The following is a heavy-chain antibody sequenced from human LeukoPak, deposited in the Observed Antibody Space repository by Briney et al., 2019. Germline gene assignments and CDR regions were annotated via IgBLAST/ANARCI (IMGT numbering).Heavy chain of an antibody. D-gene: IGHD3-22*01. V-gene: IGHV3-48*01. Sequence: PGGSLRLSCAASGFSFGDYSMTWVRQAPGKGLEWVSYIRSDGSAIYYADSVKGRFTISRDNAKKSLYLQMNSLRAEDTAVYYCASREGYYYDSSGIALGIWGQGTLVTVSS. J-gene: IGHJ4*02. CDR2: IRSDGSAI. CDR1: GFSFGDYS. CDR3: ASREGYYYDSSGIALGI.